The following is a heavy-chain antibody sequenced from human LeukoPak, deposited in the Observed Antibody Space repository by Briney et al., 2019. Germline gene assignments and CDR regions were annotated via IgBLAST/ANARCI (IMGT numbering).Heavy chain of an antibody. D-gene: IGHD4-23*01. Sequence: GGSLRLSCAASAFTISSYWMTWVRQAPGKGLEWVANIKQDGSEKNYVDSVKGRFTISRDNAKNSLYLQMISLRAEDTAVYYCARGGGNLDLYFDLWGRGTPVTVSS. V-gene: IGHV3-7*05. CDR2: IKQDGSEK. CDR3: ARGGGNLDLYFDL. J-gene: IGHJ2*01. CDR1: AFTISSYW.